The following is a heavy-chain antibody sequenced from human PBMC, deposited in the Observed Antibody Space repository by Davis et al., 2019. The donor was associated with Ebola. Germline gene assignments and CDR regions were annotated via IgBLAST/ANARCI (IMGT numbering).Heavy chain of an antibody. V-gene: IGHV5-51*01. J-gene: IGHJ3*02. CDR2: IFPGDSDT. D-gene: IGHD1-26*01. CDR3: AKGRGPYRRGDAFDI. CDR1: GYSFTSYW. Sequence: GESLKISCKGSGYSFTSYWIVWVRQMPGKGLECMGIIFPGDSDTRYSPSFQGQVTISADKSISTVYLQWSSLKASDTAMYFCAKGRGPYRRGDAFDIWGRGTMVTVSS.